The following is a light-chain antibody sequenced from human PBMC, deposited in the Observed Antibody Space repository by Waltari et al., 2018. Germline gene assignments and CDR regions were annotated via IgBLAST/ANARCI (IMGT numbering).Light chain of an antibody. V-gene: IGKV3-20*01. CDR1: QSVSRT. J-gene: IGKJ1*01. Sequence: EIVLTQSPGTLSLSPGERANLSCRASQSVSRTLAWYQQKPGQAPRLLIYDASSRAAGIPDRFSGSGSGTDFSLTISRLEPEDFGVYYCQKYGTLPATFGQGTKVEI. CDR2: DAS. CDR3: QKYGTLPAT.